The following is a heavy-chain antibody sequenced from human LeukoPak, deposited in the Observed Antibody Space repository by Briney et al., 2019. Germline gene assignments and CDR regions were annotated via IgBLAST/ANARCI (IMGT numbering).Heavy chain of an antibody. CDR2: ISSTSTYI. CDR1: GFIFSSYS. V-gene: IGHV3-21*01. Sequence: GGSLRLSCAASGFIFSSYSMNWVRQAPGRGLEWVSSISSTSTYIYYADSLKGRFTISRDNANNSLYLQMNSLRAEDTAVYYCARIDVGATGFDYWGQGTLVTVSP. CDR3: ARIDVGATGFDY. D-gene: IGHD1-26*01. J-gene: IGHJ4*02.